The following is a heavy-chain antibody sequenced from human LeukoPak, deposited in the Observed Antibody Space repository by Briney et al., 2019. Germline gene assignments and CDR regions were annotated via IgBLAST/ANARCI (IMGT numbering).Heavy chain of an antibody. CDR3: ARFRTSAWYVGDL. CDR1: GFTFGGFW. CDR2: IKQDGSQQ. J-gene: IGHJ5*02. V-gene: IGHV3-7*01. Sequence: GGSLRLSCAASGFTFGGFWMSWVRQAPGKGLEWVANIKQDGSQQFYVDSVRGRFTISRDNAKNSLFLQISTLRAEDSAIYYCARFRTSAWYVGDLWGQGTLVTVSS. D-gene: IGHD6-19*01.